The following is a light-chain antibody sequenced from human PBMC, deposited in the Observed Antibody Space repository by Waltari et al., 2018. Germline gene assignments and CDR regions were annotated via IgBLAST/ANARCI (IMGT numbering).Light chain of an antibody. CDR1: SGTFAVNY. V-gene: IGLV6-57*03. Sequence: FVLSQPHSVSESPGKTVTISCTRSSGTFAVNYVHWYQRRPGSVPTIVIYKDNERPSGVPDRFSGSADRYSGSASLTISGLRAEDEADYCCQSYDNTNYVVFGGWTKLTVL. CDR2: KDN. J-gene: IGLJ2*01. CDR3: QSYDNTNYVV.